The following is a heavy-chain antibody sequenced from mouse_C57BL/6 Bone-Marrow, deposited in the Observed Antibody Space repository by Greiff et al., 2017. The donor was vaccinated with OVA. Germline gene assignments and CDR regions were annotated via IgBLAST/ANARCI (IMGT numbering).Heavy chain of an antibody. CDR3: ARRDYDRFYYAMDY. J-gene: IGHJ4*01. Sequence: QVQLKQPGAELVKPGASVKLSCKASGYTFTSYWMHWVKQRPGQGLEWIGMIHPNSGSTNYNEKFKSKATLTVDKSSSTAYMQLSSLTSEDSAVYYCARRDYDRFYYAMDYWGQGTSVTVSS. CDR1: GYTFTSYW. V-gene: IGHV1-64*01. CDR2: IHPNSGST. D-gene: IGHD2-4*01.